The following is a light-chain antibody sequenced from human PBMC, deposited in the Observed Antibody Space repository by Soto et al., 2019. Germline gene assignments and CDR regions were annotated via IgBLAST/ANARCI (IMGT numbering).Light chain of an antibody. Sequence: DIQMTQSPSSGSASVGDRVTITCRASQSIASYLNWYQQKPNKAPKLLISDASNLHSGVPSRFNGSGSGTDFTLTISSLQPEDFATYYCQQSYSTPLTFGGGTKVDIK. CDR2: DAS. V-gene: IGKV1-39*01. J-gene: IGKJ4*01. CDR1: QSIASY. CDR3: QQSYSTPLT.